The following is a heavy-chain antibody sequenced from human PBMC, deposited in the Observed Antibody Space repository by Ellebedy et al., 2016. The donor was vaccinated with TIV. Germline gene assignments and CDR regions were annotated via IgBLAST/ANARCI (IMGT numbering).Heavy chain of an antibody. J-gene: IGHJ4*02. CDR2: INPSGGST. D-gene: IGHD5-18*01. V-gene: IGHV1-46*01. Sequence: ASVKVSCXASEYTFTSYDINWVRQAPGQGLEWMGIINPSGGSTSYAQKFQGRVTMTRDTSTSTVYMELSSLRSEDTAVYYCARDRSYGFCFDYWGQGTLVTVSS. CDR3: ARDRSYGFCFDY. CDR1: EYTFTSYD.